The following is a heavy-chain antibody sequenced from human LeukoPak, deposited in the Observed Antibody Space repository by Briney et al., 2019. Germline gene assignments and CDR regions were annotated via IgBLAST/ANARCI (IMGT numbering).Heavy chain of an antibody. CDR2: IYTSGST. V-gene: IGHV4-4*07. J-gene: IGHJ4*02. CDR3: ARSYDSSGYQDY. CDR1: GGSISSCY. Sequence: SETLSLTCTVSGGSISSCYWSWIRQPAGKGLEWIGRIYTSGSTNYNPSLKSRVTMSVDTSKNQFSLKLSSVTAADTAVYYCARSYDSSGYQDYWGQGTLVPVSS. D-gene: IGHD3-22*01.